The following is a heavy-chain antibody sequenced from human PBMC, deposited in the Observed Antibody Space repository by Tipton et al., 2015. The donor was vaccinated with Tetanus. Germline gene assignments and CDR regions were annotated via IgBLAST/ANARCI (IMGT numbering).Heavy chain of an antibody. J-gene: IGHJ4*02. CDR3: ARANYDNSKKGPFDS. CDR2: VSSSGRT. D-gene: IGHD3-3*01. Sequence: TLSLTCSVTGGSLRGGDYHWSWIRQPPGKGLERLAYVSSSGRTNSNYDLKSRITTSHDTSKNQFFLRLTSVTSADTAVYYCARANYDNSKKGPFDSWGQGTLVIVSS. V-gene: IGHV4-61*08. CDR1: GGSLRGGDYH.